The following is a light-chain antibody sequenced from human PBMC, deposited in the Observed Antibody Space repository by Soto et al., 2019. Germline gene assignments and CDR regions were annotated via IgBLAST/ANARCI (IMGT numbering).Light chain of an antibody. J-gene: IGLJ1*01. V-gene: IGLV2-14*01. CDR3: SSYAGSKNV. Sequence: QSALTQPASVSGSPGQSITISCTGTSSDVGGYNYVSWYQQHPGKAPKLMICDVSDRPSGISNRFSGSKSGNTASLTISGLQAEDEADYYCSSYAGSKNVFGTGTMVTDL. CDR1: SSDVGGYNY. CDR2: DVS.